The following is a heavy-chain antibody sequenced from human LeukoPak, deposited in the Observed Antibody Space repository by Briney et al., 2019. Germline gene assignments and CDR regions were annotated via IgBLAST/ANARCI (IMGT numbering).Heavy chain of an antibody. J-gene: IGHJ4*02. D-gene: IGHD3-22*01. Sequence: GGSLRLSCAASGFTFSSYSMNWVRQAPGKGLEWVSSISSSSSYIYYADSVKGRFTISRDNAKNSLYLQMNSLRAEDTAVYYCARRYYYDSSAYYYENFDYWGQGTLVTVSS. CDR3: ARRYYYDSSAYYYENFDY. CDR2: ISSSSSYI. CDR1: GFTFSSYS. V-gene: IGHV3-21*01.